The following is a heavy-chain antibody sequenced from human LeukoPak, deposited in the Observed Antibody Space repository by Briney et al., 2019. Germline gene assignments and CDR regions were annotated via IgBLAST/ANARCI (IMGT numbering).Heavy chain of an antibody. CDR3: ARRTVTRDWYFDL. J-gene: IGHJ2*01. CDR1: GFTFSSYA. D-gene: IGHD4-17*01. Sequence: GGSLGLSCAASGFTFSSYAMSWVRQAPGKGLEWVSAISGSGGSTYYADSVKGRFTISRDNSKNSLYLQMNSLRAEDTAVYYCARRTVTRDWYFDLWGRGTLVTVSS. CDR2: ISGSGGST. V-gene: IGHV3-23*01.